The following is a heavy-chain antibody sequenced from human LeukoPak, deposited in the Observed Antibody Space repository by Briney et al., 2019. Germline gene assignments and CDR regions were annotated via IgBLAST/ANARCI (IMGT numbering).Heavy chain of an antibody. CDR1: GFSFSAYG. CDR3: ARADDFWSGYHYYYYGMDV. V-gene: IGHV3-30*03. J-gene: IGHJ6*02. Sequence: GRSLRLSCAASGFSFSAYGVHWVRQAPGKGLEWVAVISYDGSNKYYADSVKGRFTISRDNSKNTLYLQMNSLRAEDTAVYYCARADDFWSGYHYYYYGMDVWGQGTTVTVSS. CDR2: ISYDGSNK. D-gene: IGHD3-3*01.